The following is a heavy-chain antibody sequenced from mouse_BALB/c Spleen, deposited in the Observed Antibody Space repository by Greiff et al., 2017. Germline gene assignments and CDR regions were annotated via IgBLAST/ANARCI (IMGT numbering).Heavy chain of an antibody. V-gene: IGHV5-6-4*01. CDR2: ISSGGSYT. CDR1: GFTFSSYT. J-gene: IGHJ4*01. Sequence: EVKLVESGGGLVKPGGSLKLSCAASGFTFSSYTMSWVRQTPEKRLEWVATISSGGSYTYYPDSVKGRFTISRDNAKNTLYLQMSSLKSEDTAMYYCTRDHGMDSWGQGTSVTVSS. CDR3: TRDHGMDS.